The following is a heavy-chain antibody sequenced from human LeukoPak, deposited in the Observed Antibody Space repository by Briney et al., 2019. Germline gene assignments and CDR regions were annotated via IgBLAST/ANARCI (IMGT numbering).Heavy chain of an antibody. CDR3: ARVRLSPTETQWLRINDY. CDR1: GFTVSSNY. Sequence: PGGSLRLSCAASGFTVSSNYMSWVRQAPGKGLEWVSVIYSGGSTYYADSVKGRFTISRDNSKNTLYLQMNSLRAEDTAVYYCARVRLSPTETQWLRINDYWGQGTLVTVSS. D-gene: IGHD5-12*01. J-gene: IGHJ4*02. CDR2: IYSGGST. V-gene: IGHV3-53*01.